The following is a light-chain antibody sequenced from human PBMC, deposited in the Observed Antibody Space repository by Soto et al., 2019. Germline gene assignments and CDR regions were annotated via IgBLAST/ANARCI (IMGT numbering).Light chain of an antibody. V-gene: IGLV1-40*01. CDR2: ANT. Sequence: QSVLTQPPSVSWAPGQRVTISCTGSSSNIGAGYDVHWYQQLPGRAPKLLIYANTNRPSGVPDRFSGSKSGTSASLAITGLQAEDEADYYCLSFDSSLSVVFGGGTKLTVL. J-gene: IGLJ2*01. CDR1: SSNIGAGYD. CDR3: LSFDSSLSVV.